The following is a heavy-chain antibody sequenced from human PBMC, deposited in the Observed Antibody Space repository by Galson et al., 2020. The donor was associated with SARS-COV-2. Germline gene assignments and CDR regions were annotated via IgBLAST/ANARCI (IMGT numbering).Heavy chain of an antibody. CDR1: DFPFSNYD. CDR2: IISRGSTP. J-gene: IGHJ1*01. V-gene: IGHV3-48*03. CDR3: ARSDYDGNGKAYLQH. D-gene: IGHD3-22*01. Sequence: SLTISCAASDFPFSNYDMNWARLAPRTRPEWPSHIISRGSTPCYADSVKGRFTVSRDNAKNSLFLQMNSLRAEDTAVYYCARSDYDGNGKAYLQHWGQGSLVTVSS.